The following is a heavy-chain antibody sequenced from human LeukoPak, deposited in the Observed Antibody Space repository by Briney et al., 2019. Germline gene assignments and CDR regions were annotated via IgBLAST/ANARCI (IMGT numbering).Heavy chain of an antibody. J-gene: IGHJ6*03. V-gene: IGHV1-69*05. CDR3: ARVDRYHFYLGV. CDR1: GGTFSTYS. CDR2: IIPIFGTP. Sequence: SVKVSCTAAGGTFSTYSVTWVRQAPGQGLEWMGGIIPIFGTPNYAQKFQGRVKVTTDDATGTAYMELSSLMSEDTAIYYCARVDRYHFYLGVWGKGTPVTVS.